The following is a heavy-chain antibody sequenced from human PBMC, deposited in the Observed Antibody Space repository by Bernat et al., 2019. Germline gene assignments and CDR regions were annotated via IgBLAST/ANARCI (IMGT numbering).Heavy chain of an antibody. J-gene: IGHJ4*02. CDR3: ARDAYSGSGNYWGC. CDR1: GFTISGYW. Sequence: EVQLVESGGGLVQPGGSLRLSCAASGFTISGYWMHWVRQAPGKGLVWVSRIASDGHTTTYADSVKGRFTISRDDAKNTLYLQMNNPRAEDTAVYYCARDAYSGSGNYWGCWGQGTLVTVSS. V-gene: IGHV3-74*01. D-gene: IGHD3-10*01. CDR2: IASDGHTT.